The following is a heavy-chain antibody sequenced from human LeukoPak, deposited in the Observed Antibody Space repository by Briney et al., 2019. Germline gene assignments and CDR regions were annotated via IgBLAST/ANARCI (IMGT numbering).Heavy chain of an antibody. D-gene: IGHD3-10*01. V-gene: IGHV4-39*01. J-gene: IGHJ5*02. CDR2: ISYSGST. CDR3: ARRMVRGVIKFRFDP. Sequence: PSETLSLTCTLSGDSISSSSYYWGWVRQPPGEGLEWIGSISYSGSTLYNPSLKSRVTIFVDMSKNQFSLKVNSVTAADTAVYYCARRMVRGVIKFRFDPWGQGTLVTVSS. CDR1: GDSISSSSYY.